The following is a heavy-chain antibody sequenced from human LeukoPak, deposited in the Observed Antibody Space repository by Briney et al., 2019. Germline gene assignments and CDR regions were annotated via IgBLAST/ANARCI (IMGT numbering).Heavy chain of an antibody. CDR3: VRSPKGTAVTANWFDP. CDR2: INHSGST. J-gene: IGHJ5*02. Sequence: SETLSLTCAVYGGSFSGCYWSWIRQPPGKGLEWIGEINHSGSTNYNPSLKSRVTISVDTSKNQFSQKLSSVTAADTAVYYCVRSPKGTAVTANWFDPWGQGTLVTVSS. D-gene: IGHD6-19*01. V-gene: IGHV4-34*01. CDR1: GGSFSGCY.